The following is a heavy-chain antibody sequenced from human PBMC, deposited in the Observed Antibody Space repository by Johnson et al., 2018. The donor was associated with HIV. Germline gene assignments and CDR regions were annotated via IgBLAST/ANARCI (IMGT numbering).Heavy chain of an antibody. Sequence: QVQLVESGGGLVQPGGSLRLSCAASGFTFSSYGMHWVRQAPGKGLEWVAFIRYDGSNKYYADSVKGRFTISRDNSKNTLYLQMNSLRAEDTALYYCARDRRNYYDSSGYPDYDAFDIWGQGTMVTVSS. CDR3: ARDRRNYYDSSGYPDYDAFDI. D-gene: IGHD3-22*01. CDR2: IRYDGSNK. V-gene: IGHV3-30*02. CDR1: GFTFSSYG. J-gene: IGHJ3*02.